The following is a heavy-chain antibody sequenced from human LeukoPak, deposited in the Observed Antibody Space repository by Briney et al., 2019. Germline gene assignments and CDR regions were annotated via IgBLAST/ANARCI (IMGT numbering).Heavy chain of an antibody. CDR3: ARDRLLSGIQLWLHPRTHEGFDY. Sequence: ASVKVSCKASVGTFSSYAISWVRQAPGQGLEWMGGIIPIFGTANYAQKFQGRVTITADESTSTAYMELSSLRSEDTAVYYCARDRLLSGIQLWLHPRTHEGFDYWGQGTLVTVSS. J-gene: IGHJ4*02. D-gene: IGHD5-18*01. CDR1: VGTFSSYA. CDR2: IIPIFGTA. V-gene: IGHV1-69*13.